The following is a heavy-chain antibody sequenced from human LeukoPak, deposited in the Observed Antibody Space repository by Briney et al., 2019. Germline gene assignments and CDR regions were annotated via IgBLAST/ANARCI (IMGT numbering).Heavy chain of an antibody. V-gene: IGHV4-34*01. J-gene: IGHJ4*02. Sequence: ETLSLTCAVYGGSLRGYYWSWIRHPPGKGREWIGDINHRGSTNYNPSLKSRVTISVHTSKTTCSLKLRSVTAADTAVYYCARKRFSPSMITFGGPLDYWGQGTLVTVSS. CDR2: INHRGST. D-gene: IGHD3-16*01. CDR1: GGSLRGYY. CDR3: ARKRFSPSMITFGGPLDY.